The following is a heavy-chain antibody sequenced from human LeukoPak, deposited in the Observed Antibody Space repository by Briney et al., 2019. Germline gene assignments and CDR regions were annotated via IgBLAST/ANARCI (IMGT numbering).Heavy chain of an antibody. V-gene: IGHV4-59*01. D-gene: IGHD3-22*01. J-gene: IGHJ4*02. CDR3: ASTYYDTSGYDY. CDR2: LYYSGRT. Sequence: SETLSLTCIVSGGSISSYYWSWVRQPPGKGRGWIGYLYYSGRTTYNPSLKSRVTISVDTSKNQCSVKLSSVTAADTALYYCASTYYDTSGYDYWGQGTLVTVSS. CDR1: GGSISSYY.